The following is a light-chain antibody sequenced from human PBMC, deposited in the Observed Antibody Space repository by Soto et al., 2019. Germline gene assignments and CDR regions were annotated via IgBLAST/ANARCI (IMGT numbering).Light chain of an antibody. CDR2: EVS. CDR3: SSYSISTAYL. Sequence: QSALTQPASVSGSPGQSITSSCTGTSSDVGGYDYVSWYQLPPGKAPKLMVFEVSNRPSGVSYRFSGSKSGNTASLTISGLQAEDEADYFCSSYSISTAYLFGTGTKVT. CDR1: SSDVGGYDY. J-gene: IGLJ1*01. V-gene: IGLV2-14*01.